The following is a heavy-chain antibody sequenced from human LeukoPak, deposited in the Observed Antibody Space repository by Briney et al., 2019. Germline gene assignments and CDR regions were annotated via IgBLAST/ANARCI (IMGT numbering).Heavy chain of an antibody. CDR1: GFTFSSYS. J-gene: IGHJ5*02. CDR2: ISSSSSYI. CDR3: ARGVVVVAATYGWFDP. D-gene: IGHD2-15*01. V-gene: IGHV3-21*01. Sequence: GGSPRLSCAASGFTFSSYSMNWVRQAPGKGLEWVSSISSSSSYIYYADSVKGRFTISRDNAKNSLYLQMNSLRAEDTAVYYCARGVVVVAATYGWFDPWGQGTLVTVSS.